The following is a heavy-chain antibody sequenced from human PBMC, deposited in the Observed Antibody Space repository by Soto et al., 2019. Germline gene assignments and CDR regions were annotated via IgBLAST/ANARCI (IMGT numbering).Heavy chain of an antibody. J-gene: IGHJ6*02. CDR3: ANSVGIAATGEDGLDV. CDR2: IIPILTTP. Sequence: SVKVSCQASGGMFSTFGFSWVRQAPGQGPEWIGGIIPILTTPNYAERFQGRVTIVADELTTTVYMELSSLRSEHTAMYYCANSVGIAATGEDGLDVWGQGTSVTVSS. V-gene: IGHV1-69*13. D-gene: IGHD6-13*01. CDR1: GGMFSTFG.